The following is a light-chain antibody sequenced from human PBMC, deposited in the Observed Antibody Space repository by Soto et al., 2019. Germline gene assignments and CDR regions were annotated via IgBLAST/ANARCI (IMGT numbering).Light chain of an antibody. J-gene: IGKJ1*01. Sequence: DIVMTQSPLSLPVTPGEPASISCRSSQSLLHSNGYNYLDWYLQKPGQSPQLLIYLGSNQASGVPDRFSGSGSGTDFTLKISRVEAEDVGVYYCVQALQSATFGQGTKVEIK. V-gene: IGKV2-28*01. CDR1: QSLLHSNGYNY. CDR3: VQALQSAT. CDR2: LGS.